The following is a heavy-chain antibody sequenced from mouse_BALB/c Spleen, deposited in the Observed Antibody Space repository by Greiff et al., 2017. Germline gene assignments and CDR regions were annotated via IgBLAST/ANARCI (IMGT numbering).Heavy chain of an antibody. J-gene: IGHJ2*01. CDR2: INPYNGAT. CDR1: GYSFTGYY. CDR3: AREASYGSSYYFDY. D-gene: IGHD1-1*01. V-gene: IGHV1-31*01. Sequence: EVQLQQSGPELVKPGASVKISCKASGYSFTGYYMHWVKQSHVKSLEWIGRINPYNGATSYNQNFKDKASLTVDKSSSTAYMELHSLTSEDSAVYYCAREASYGSSYYFDYWGQGTTLTVSS.